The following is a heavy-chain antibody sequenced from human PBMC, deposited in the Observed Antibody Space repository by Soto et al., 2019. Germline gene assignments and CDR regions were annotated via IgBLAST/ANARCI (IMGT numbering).Heavy chain of an antibody. CDR2: IYYSGST. V-gene: IGHV4-31*03. CDR1: GGSISSGGYY. D-gene: IGHD3-10*01. Sequence: PSETLSLTCTVSGGSISSGGYYWSWIRQHPGKGLEWIGYIYYSGSTYYNPSLKSRVTISVDTSKNQFSLKLSSVTAADTAVYYCARYPNRVPIPMVRVVKRTHDAFDIWGQGTMVTVSS. J-gene: IGHJ3*02. CDR3: ARYPNRVPIPMVRVVKRTHDAFDI.